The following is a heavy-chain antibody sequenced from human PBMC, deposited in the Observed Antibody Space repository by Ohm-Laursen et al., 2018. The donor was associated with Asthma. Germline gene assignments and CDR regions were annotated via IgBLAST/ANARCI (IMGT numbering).Heavy chain of an antibody. V-gene: IGHV4-31*03. CDR3: ARGRGTEDY. CDR2: IYYSGLT. Sequence: TLSLTCTVSGDSINSGNNYWSWIRQHPGKGLEWIGYIYYSGLTYSNPSLRSRVIISVDTSKNQFSLNLTSVTAADTAVYYCARGRGTEDYWGQGTLVTVSS. CDR1: GDSINSGNNY. J-gene: IGHJ4*02. D-gene: IGHD1-1*01.